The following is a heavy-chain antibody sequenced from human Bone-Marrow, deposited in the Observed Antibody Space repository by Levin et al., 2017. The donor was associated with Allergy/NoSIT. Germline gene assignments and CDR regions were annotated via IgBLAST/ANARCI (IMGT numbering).Heavy chain of an antibody. D-gene: IGHD3-22*01. V-gene: IGHV3-21*01. CDR1: GILFSSYD. CDR2: ISAGGNYI. Sequence: GGSLRLSCAASGILFSSYDMNWVRQAPGKGLEWVSSISAGGNYIYYADSVKGRFTISRDNAKNSLFLQMNSMRAADTTGYYFASWAMNHSDRSAFDYFYYAMAFWGHGTTVTVSS. J-gene: IGHJ6*02. CDR3: ASWAMNHSDRSAFDYFYYAMAF.